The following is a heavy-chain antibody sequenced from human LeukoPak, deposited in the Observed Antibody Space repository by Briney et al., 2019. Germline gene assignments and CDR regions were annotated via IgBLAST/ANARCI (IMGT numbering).Heavy chain of an antibody. Sequence: SETLSLTCTVSGGSFSNYYWSWIRQPTGKGLEGIGRIYTSGSTNYNPSLTSRVTMSVDTSKTQFSLKLSSVTAADTAVYYCTRATGATPRYFDYWGQGTLVTVSS. CDR2: IYTSGST. CDR1: GGSFSNYY. J-gene: IGHJ4*02. V-gene: IGHV4-4*07. CDR3: TRATGATPRYFDY. D-gene: IGHD1-26*01.